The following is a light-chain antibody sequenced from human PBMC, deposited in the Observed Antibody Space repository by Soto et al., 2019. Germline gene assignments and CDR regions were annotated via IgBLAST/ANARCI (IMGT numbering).Light chain of an antibody. CDR2: DVS. V-gene: IGLV2-14*01. J-gene: IGLJ2*01. CDR3: SSYTSSSTVV. Sequence: QSALTQPASVSGSPGQSITIFCTGTSSDVGGYNYVSWYQQHPGKAPKLMIYDVSNRPSGVSNRFSGSKSGNTGSLTISGPQAEDEADYYCSSYTSSSTVVFVGGTKLTV. CDR1: SSDVGGYNY.